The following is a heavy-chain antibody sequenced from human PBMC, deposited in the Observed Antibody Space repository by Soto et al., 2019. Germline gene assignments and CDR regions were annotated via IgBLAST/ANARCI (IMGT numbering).Heavy chain of an antibody. J-gene: IGHJ3*02. V-gene: IGHV4-34*01. D-gene: IGHD1-1*01. CDR1: GGFVSSGTYY. Sequence: QVQLQQWGAGLLKPSETLSLTCAVYGGFVSSGTYYWSWIRQPPGKGLEWIGEMSHSGGTHFNPSLKSRVTISVYTSMNEFSLKMSSVTVADTAMYYCSRVERGNATTVVDAFDIWGPGTMVTVSS. CDR2: MSHSGGT. CDR3: SRVERGNATTVVDAFDI.